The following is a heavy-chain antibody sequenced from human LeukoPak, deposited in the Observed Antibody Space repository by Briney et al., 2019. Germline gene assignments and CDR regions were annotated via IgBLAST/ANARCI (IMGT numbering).Heavy chain of an antibody. CDR2: INPNSGGT. CDR1: GYTFTGYY. D-gene: IGHD3-9*01. Sequence: ASVKVSCKASGYTFTGYYMHWVRQAPGQGLEWMGWINPNSGGTNYAQKFQGWVTMTRDTSISTADMELSRLRSDDTAVYYCARDRLRYDILTGPILTGSKGYGMDVWGQGTTVTVSS. CDR3: ARDRLRYDILTGPILTGSKGYGMDV. V-gene: IGHV1-2*04. J-gene: IGHJ6*02.